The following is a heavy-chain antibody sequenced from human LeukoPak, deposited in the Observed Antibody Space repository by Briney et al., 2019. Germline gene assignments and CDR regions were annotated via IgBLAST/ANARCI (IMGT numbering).Heavy chain of an antibody. D-gene: IGHD2-21*02. J-gene: IGHJ4*02. CDR1: GYTFTGYY. CDR2: INPNSGGT. CDR3: AREPSIVVVTANDY. Sequence: APVKVSCKASGYTFTGYYMHWVRQAPGQGLEWMGWINPNSGGTNYAQKFQGRVTMTRDTSISTAYVELSRLRSDDTAVYYCAREPSIVVVTANDYWGQGTLVTVSS. V-gene: IGHV1-2*02.